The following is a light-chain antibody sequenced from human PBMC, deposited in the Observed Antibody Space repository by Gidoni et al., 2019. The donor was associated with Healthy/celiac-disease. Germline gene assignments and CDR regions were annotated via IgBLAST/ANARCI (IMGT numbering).Light chain of an antibody. J-gene: IGKJ2*04. V-gene: IGKV1-13*02. CDR3: QQFNSRCS. CDR1: QGISSA. CDR2: DAS. Sequence: ALQLNPSPSSLSASVGDRVTITCRASQGISSALDWYQQKPGKAPKLLIYDASSLESGVPSRFSGSGSGTDFTLTISSLQPEDFATYYCQQFNSRCSFGQGTKLEIK.